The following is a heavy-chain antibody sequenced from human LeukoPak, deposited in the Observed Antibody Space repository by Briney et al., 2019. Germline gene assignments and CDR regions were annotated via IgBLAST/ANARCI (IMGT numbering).Heavy chain of an antibody. D-gene: IGHD3-10*01. J-gene: IGHJ5*02. CDR2: IYYSGST. CDR1: GGSISSYY. V-gene: IGHV4-59*12. Sequence: SETLSLTCTVSGGSISSYYWSWIRQPPGKGLEWIGYIYYSGSTNYNPSLKSRVTISVDTSKNQFSLKLSSVTAADTAVYYCARRRTMVRGAMAYNWFDPWGQGTLVTVSS. CDR3: ARRRTMVRGAMAYNWFDP.